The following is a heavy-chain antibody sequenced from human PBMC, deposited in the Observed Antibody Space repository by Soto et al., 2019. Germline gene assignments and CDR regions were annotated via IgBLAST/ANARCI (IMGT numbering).Heavy chain of an antibody. J-gene: IGHJ6*02. Sequence: TSQTLSLTCTVSDGSSSSRSDHRSWIRHPPGKGLEWIGYIYYSGITNYNPSLKSRVTISVDTSKNQFSLKLSSVTAADTAVYYCARYKSNYYYGMAVWRHGTTVTVSS. CDR2: IYYSGIT. CDR1: DGSSSSRSDH. V-gene: IGHV4-61*01. D-gene: IGHD1-20*01. CDR3: ARYKSNYYYGMAV.